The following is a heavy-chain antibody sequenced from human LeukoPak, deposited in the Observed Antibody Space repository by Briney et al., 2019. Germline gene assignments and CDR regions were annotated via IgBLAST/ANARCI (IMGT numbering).Heavy chain of an antibody. CDR1: GFTFSNFA. CDR3: ATPYFSTWFDFDF. J-gene: IGHJ4*02. Sequence: GSLRLSCAVSGFTFSNFAMSWVRQAPGKGLEWVSAISNSGGTTYYADSVKGRFTISRDNSKNTLYLQMNSLRAEDTAVYFCATPYFSTWFDFDFWGQGTLVTVAS. D-gene: IGHD6-13*01. CDR2: ISNSGGTT. V-gene: IGHV3-23*01.